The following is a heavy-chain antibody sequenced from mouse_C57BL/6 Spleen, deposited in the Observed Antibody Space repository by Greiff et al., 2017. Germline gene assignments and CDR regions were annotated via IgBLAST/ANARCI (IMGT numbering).Heavy chain of an antibody. D-gene: IGHD4-1*01. J-gene: IGHJ2*01. CDR2: IYPRDGST. V-gene: IGHV1-85*01. Sequence: VQVVESGPELVKPGASVKLSCKASGYTFTSYDINWVKQRPGQGLEWIGWIYPRDGSTKYNEKFKGKATLTVDTSSSTAYMELHSLTSEDSAVYFCARSGPLTGPYFDYWGQGTTLTVSS. CDR3: ARSGPLTGPYFDY. CDR1: GYTFTSYD.